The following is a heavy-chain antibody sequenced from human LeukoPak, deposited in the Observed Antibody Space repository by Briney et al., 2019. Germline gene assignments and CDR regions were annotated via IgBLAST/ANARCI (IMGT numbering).Heavy chain of an antibody. V-gene: IGHV4-59*01. D-gene: IGHD1-26*01. CDR2: IYYSGTT. Sequence: PSETLSPTCTVSGDSIGIYYWTWIRQPPGKGLEWIGYIYYSGTTNYNPSLKSRVTISVDTSKNQFSLKLSSVTAADTAVYYCARGHYSGSNPLHWFDPWGHGTLVTVSS. J-gene: IGHJ5*02. CDR1: GDSIGIYY. CDR3: ARGHYSGSNPLHWFDP.